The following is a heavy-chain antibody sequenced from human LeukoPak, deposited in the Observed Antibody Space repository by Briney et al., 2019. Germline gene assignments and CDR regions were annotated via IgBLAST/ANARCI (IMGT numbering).Heavy chain of an antibody. J-gene: IGHJ5*02. CDR2: INPNSGGT. Sequence: GASVKVSCKASGYTFTGYYMHWVRQAPGQGLEWMGRINPNSGGTNYAQKFQGRVTMTRDTSISTAYMELSRLRSDDTAVYYCARPQSSSSWYNWFDPWGQGTLVTVSS. CDR1: GYTFTGYY. V-gene: IGHV1-2*06. D-gene: IGHD6-13*01. CDR3: ARPQSSSSWYNWFDP.